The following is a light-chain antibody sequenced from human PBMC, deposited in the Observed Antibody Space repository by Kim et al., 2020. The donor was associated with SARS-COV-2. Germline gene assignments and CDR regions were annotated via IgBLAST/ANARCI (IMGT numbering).Light chain of an antibody. V-gene: IGKV3-20*01. Sequence: SPGERATLSCRASESVSSSCVAWQQQKPGQAPRLLIYGTSYRATGIPDRFSGSGSGTDFTLTISRLEPEDFAVYYCEQYGSSITFGQGTRLEIK. CDR2: GTS. CDR1: ESVSSSC. CDR3: EQYGSSIT. J-gene: IGKJ5*01.